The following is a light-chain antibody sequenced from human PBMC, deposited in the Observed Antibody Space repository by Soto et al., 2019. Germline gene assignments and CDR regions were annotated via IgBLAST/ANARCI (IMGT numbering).Light chain of an antibody. CDR3: CSYAGSSTLV. CDR1: SSDVGSYNL. CDR2: EGS. V-gene: IGLV2-23*01. Sequence: QSALTQPASVSGSPGQSITISCTGTSSDVGSYNLVSWYQQHPGKAPKLMIYEGSKRPSGVSNRFSGSKSGNTASLTISGPQAEDEADYYCCSYAGSSTLVFGAGPKVTVL. J-gene: IGLJ1*01.